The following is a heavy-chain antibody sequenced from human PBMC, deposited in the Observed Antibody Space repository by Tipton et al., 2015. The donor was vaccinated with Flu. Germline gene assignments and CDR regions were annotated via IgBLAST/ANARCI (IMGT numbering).Heavy chain of an antibody. CDR2: IYTSGST. V-gene: IGHV4-61*02. D-gene: IGHD3-22*01. Sequence: TLSLTCTVSGGSISSGSYYWSWIRQPAGKGLEWIGRIYTSGSTNYNPSLKSRVTISVDTSKNQFSLKLSSVTDADTAVYYCARAGWLLPFVYWGQGTLLTVSS. CDR1: GGSISSGSYY. CDR3: ARAGWLLPFVY. J-gene: IGHJ4*02.